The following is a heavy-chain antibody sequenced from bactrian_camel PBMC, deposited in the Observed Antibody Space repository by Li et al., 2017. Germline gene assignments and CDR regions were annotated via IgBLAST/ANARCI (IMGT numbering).Heavy chain of an antibody. CDR2: IRTGTGNT. CDR1: GYDYGRNC. CDR3: AAGSVVGGIY. V-gene: IGHV3S1*01. D-gene: IGHD6*01. J-gene: IGHJ4*01. Sequence: HVQLVESGGGSVQAGGSLRLSCTTTGYDYGRNCMAWFRQAPGKEREGVAGIRTGTGNTYYADSVKGRLTMSRDNAKNTMYLQMNSLKSEDTAVYYCAAGSVVGGIYWGQGTQVTVS.